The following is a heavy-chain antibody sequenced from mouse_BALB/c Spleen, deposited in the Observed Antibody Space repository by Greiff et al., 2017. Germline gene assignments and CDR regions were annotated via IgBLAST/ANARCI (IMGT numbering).Heavy chain of an antibody. CDR3: NAGFSFAY. CDR1: GFNIKDYY. V-gene: IGHV14-4*02. CDR2: IDPENGDT. J-gene: IGHJ3*01. Sequence: EVQLQQSGAELVRSGASVKLSCTASGFNIKDYYMHWVKQRPEQGLEWIGWIDPENGDTEYAPKFQGKATMTADTSSNTAYLQLSSLTSEDTAVYYCNAGFSFAYWGQGTLVTVSA.